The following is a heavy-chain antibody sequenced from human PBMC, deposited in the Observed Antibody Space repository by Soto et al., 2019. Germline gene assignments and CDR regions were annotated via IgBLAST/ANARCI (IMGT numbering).Heavy chain of an antibody. Sequence: EVQLVESGGDLVQPGRSLRLSCTASGFTFGDYGLSWFRQTPGKGLEWVGFIRYKGIGGTTEYAASVKGRFTISRDDSRSLAYLQMNSLKTEDTAVYYCTRGPLGDPIWGSYWFDPWGQGILVTVSS. CDR2: IRYKGIGGTT. D-gene: IGHD3-16*01. V-gene: IGHV3-49*03. CDR3: TRGPLGDPIWGSYWFDP. J-gene: IGHJ5*02. CDR1: GFTFGDYG.